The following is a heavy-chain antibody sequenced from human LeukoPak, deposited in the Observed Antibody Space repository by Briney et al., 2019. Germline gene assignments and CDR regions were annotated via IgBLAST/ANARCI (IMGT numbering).Heavy chain of an antibody. D-gene: IGHD3-22*01. V-gene: IGHV3-30-3*01. J-gene: IGHJ5*02. CDR1: GFTFSSYA. CDR2: ISYDGSNK. Sequence: GGSLRLSCAASGFTFSSYAMSWVRQAPGKGLEWVAVISYDGSNKYYADSVKGRFTISRDNSKSTLYLQMNSLRAEDTAVYYCARDKFTYYYDSSGYQNWFDPWGQGTLVTVSS. CDR3: ARDKFTYYYDSSGYQNWFDP.